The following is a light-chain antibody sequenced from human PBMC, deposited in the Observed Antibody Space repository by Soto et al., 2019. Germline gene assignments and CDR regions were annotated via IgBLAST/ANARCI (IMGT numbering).Light chain of an antibody. CDR2: DAS. V-gene: IGKV3-11*01. CDR1: QSVSSY. J-gene: IGKJ1*01. Sequence: EIVLTQSPATLSLSPGERATLSCRASQSVSSYLAWYQQKPGQAPRLLIYDASNRATGIPARFSGSGSGTDFTLTISSLEPEDFAVYYYQQRSNWPPPLTFGQGTKVEIK. CDR3: QQRSNWPPPLT.